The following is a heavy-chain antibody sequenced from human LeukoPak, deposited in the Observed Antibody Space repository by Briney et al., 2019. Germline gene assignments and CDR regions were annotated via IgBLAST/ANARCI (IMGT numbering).Heavy chain of an antibody. CDR3: TTDLGVTMIRGVLVY. Sequence: GGSLRLSCAASGFTFTNAWMTWVRQAPGKGLEWVGRIKSKADGETTDYAAPVKGRFTMSRDDSKATLYLFMNGLEAEDTAVYYCTTDLGVTMIRGVLVYWGQGALVTVSS. J-gene: IGHJ4*02. D-gene: IGHD3-10*01. CDR2: IKSKADGETT. CDR1: GFTFTNAW. V-gene: IGHV3-15*01.